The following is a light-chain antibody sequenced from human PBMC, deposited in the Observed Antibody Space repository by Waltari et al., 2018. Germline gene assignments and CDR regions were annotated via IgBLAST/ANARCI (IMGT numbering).Light chain of an antibody. J-gene: IGLJ1*01. Sequence: QSALTQPASVSGPPGQSLTIPCTGTSSDIGDYNYVSWYQQHPGKAPKLMIFEGAKRPAGVSNRFAGSKSGHTSSLTISGLQAEDEAEYYCGSYTSTTDSYVFGTGTKVAVL. V-gene: IGLV2-14*01. CDR1: SSDIGDYNY. CDR3: GSYTSTTDSYV. CDR2: EGA.